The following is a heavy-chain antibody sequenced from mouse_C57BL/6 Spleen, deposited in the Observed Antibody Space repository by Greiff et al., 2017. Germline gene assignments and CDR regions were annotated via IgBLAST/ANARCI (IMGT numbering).Heavy chain of an antibody. J-gene: IGHJ2*02. Sequence: EVQVVESGGGLVKPGGSLKLSCAASGFTFSSYSMSWVRQIPDTSLEWVATINDDGSCTYYPDSLKGRFTISRDNAKNTLYLQMSHLKSEDTAMYYCARDRGKMDYDYSIDYWGQGTSLTVSS. V-gene: IGHV5-4*01. CDR2: INDDGSCT. CDR3: ARDRGKMDYDYSIDY. CDR1: GFTFSSYS. D-gene: IGHD1-2*01.